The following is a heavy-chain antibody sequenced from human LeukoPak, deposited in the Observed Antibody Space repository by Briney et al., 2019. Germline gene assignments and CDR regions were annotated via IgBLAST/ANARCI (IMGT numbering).Heavy chain of an antibody. CDR3: SLEGSSWYRYFQH. CDR2: IKQDGSEK. D-gene: IGHD6-13*01. V-gene: IGHV3-7*05. Sequence: GGPLRLSCAASGVTFSSYWVSWVRQAPGKGLEWVANIKQDGSEKYYVYSVRGRFTISRDNAKNSLYLQMNSLRAEDTAVYYSSLEGSSWYRYFQHWGQGTLVTVSS. CDR1: GVTFSSYW. J-gene: IGHJ1*01.